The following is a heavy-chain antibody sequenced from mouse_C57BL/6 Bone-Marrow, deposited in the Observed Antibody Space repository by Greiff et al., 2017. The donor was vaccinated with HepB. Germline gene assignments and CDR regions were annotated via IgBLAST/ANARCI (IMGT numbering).Heavy chain of an antibody. CDR3: ARDRYGGY. J-gene: IGHJ2*01. V-gene: IGHV5-4*01. CDR2: ISDGGSYT. D-gene: IGHD1-1*02. Sequence: EVKLQESGGGLVKPGGSLKLSCAASGFTFSSYAMSWVRQTPEKRLEWVATISDGGSYTYYPDNVKGRFTISRDNAKNNLYLQMSHLKSEDTAMYYCARDRYGGYWGQGTTLTVSS. CDR1: GFTFSSYA.